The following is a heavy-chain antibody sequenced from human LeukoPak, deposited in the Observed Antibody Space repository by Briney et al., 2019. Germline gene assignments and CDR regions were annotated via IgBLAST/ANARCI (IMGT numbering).Heavy chain of an antibody. D-gene: IGHD6-6*01. CDR3: ARSSSSLTDPFDI. J-gene: IGHJ3*02. V-gene: IGHV3-7*03. CDR2: IKQDGSEK. CDR1: GFTFSSYW. Sequence: PGGSLRLSCAASGFTFSSYWMNWVRQAPGKGLEWVANIKQDGSEKYCVDSVKGRFTISRDNAKNSLYLQMNSLRAEDTAVYYCARSSSSLTDPFDIWGQGTMVTVSS.